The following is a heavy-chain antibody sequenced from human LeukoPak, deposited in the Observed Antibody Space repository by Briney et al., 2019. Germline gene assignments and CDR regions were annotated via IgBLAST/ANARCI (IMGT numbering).Heavy chain of an antibody. Sequence: GGSLILSCAASGFTFSNAWMSWVRQAPGKGLEWVGRIKSKTDGGTTDYAAPVKGRFTISRDDSKNTLYLQMNSLKTEDTAVYYCTTGSELLWFGVPSYWGQGNVVTVSS. V-gene: IGHV3-15*01. J-gene: IGHJ4*02. CDR2: IKSKTDGGTT. D-gene: IGHD3-10*01. CDR1: GFTFSNAW. CDR3: TTGSELLWFGVPSY.